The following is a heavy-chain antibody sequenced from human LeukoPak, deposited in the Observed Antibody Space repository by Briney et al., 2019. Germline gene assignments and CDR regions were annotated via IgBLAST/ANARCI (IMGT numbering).Heavy chain of an antibody. CDR3: AREKGTLIRAMAFEM. J-gene: IGHJ3*02. D-gene: IGHD3-10*01. Sequence: QPGGSLRLSCAASGFTFGSYAMHWVRQAPGKGLEWVAVISYDGSNKYYADSVKGRFTISRDNSKNTLYLQMNSLRAEDTAVYYCAREKGTLIRAMAFEMWGQGTMVTVSS. CDR2: ISYDGSNK. V-gene: IGHV3-30*04. CDR1: GFTFGSYA.